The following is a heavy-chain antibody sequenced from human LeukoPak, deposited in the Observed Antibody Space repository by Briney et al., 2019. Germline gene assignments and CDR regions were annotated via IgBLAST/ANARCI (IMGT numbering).Heavy chain of an antibody. Sequence: PRGSLRLSCAASGFTFSSYAMSWVRQAPGKGLEWVSVIYSGGSTYYADSVKGRFTISRDNSKNTLYLQMNSLRAEDTAVYYCARSSADWNNFDYWGQGTLVTVSS. CDR2: IYSGGST. CDR3: ARSSADWNNFDY. CDR1: GFTFSSYA. V-gene: IGHV3-66*01. D-gene: IGHD1/OR15-1a*01. J-gene: IGHJ4*02.